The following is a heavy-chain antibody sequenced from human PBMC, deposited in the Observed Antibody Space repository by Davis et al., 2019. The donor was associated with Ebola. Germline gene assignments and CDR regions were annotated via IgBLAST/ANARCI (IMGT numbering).Heavy chain of an antibody. V-gene: IGHV4-59*01. D-gene: IGHD2-2*02. J-gene: IGHJ5*02. Sequence: MPSETLSLTCTVSGGSISSYYWSWIRQPPGKGLEWIGYIYYSGSTNYNPSLKSRVTISVDTSKNQFSLKLSSVTAADTAVYYCARHSGAYCSSTSCYTVSGWFDPWGQGTLVTVSS. CDR1: GGSISSYY. CDR3: ARHSGAYCSSTSCYTVSGWFDP. CDR2: IYYSGST.